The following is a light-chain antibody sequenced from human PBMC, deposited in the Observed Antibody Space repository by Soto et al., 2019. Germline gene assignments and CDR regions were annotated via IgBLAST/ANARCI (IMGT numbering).Light chain of an antibody. CDR2: AAS. CDR1: QSISTY. J-gene: IGKJ2*01. Sequence: DIQMTQSPSSLPASVGDRVTLTCRASQSISTYLNWYQQKPGKAPKLLIYAASSLQSVVPSRLSGSGSGKDFTLTISSLQPEDFATYYCQQSYTIPYTFGQGTKLEIK. V-gene: IGKV1-39*01. CDR3: QQSYTIPYT.